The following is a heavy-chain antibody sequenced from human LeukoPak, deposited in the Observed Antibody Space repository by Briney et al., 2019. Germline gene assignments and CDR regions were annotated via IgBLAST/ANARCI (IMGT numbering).Heavy chain of an antibody. D-gene: IGHD3-22*01. CDR1: GYTFTSYY. Sequence: ASVKVSCKASGYTFTSYYMHWVRQAPGQGLEWMGIINPSGGSTSYAQKFQGRVTTTRDMSTSTVYMELSSLRSEDTAVYYCARANMIVVEVLWFDPWGQGTLVTVSS. CDR3: ARANMIVVEVLWFDP. J-gene: IGHJ5*02. CDR2: INPSGGST. V-gene: IGHV1-46*01.